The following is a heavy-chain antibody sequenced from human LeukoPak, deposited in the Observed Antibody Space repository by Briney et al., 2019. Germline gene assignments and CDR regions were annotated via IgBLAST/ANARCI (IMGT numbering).Heavy chain of an antibody. CDR3: ARDFAARPRWFDP. J-gene: IGHJ5*02. CDR2: ISSSSSQI. Sequence: PGGSLRPSCAASGFTFSSYWMSWVRQAPGKGLEWVSSISSSSSQIYYADSVKGRFTISRDNAKNSLYLQLNSLRAEDTGVYYCARDFAARPRWFDPWGQGTLVTVSS. V-gene: IGHV3-21*01. CDR1: GFTFSSYW. D-gene: IGHD6-6*01.